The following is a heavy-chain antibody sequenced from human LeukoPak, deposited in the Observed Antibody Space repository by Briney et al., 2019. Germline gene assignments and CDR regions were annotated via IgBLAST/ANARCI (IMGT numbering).Heavy chain of an antibody. V-gene: IGHV3-66*01. Sequence: GGSLRLSCAASGFXVSSNYISWVRQAPGKGLEWVSVIYSGGSTYYADSVKGRFTISRDNSKNTLYLQMTSLRAEDTAVYYCVREYDSSGYYYFDYWGQGTLVTVSS. CDR1: GFXVSSNY. CDR3: VREYDSSGYYYFDY. CDR2: IYSGGST. D-gene: IGHD3-22*01. J-gene: IGHJ4*02.